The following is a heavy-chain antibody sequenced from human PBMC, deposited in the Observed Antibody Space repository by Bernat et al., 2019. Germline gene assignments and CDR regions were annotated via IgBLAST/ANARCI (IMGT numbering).Heavy chain of an antibody. D-gene: IGHD6-13*01. Sequence: QVQLQESGPGLVKPSETLSLTCAVSGYSISSGYYWGWIRQPPGKGLEWIGSIYHSGSTYYNPSLKSRVTISVDTSKNQFSLTLSSVTAADTAVYYCAREHIAAGVDYWGQGTLVTVSS. CDR1: GYSISSGYY. CDR2: IYHSGST. J-gene: IGHJ4*02. V-gene: IGHV4-38-2*02. CDR3: AREHIAAGVDY.